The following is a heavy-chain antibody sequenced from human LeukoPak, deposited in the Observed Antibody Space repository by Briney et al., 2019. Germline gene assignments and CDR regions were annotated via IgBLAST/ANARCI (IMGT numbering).Heavy chain of an antibody. D-gene: IGHD2-15*01. J-gene: IGHJ4*02. CDR3: AKDRGMFLVGYLDY. V-gene: IGHV3-23*01. CDR1: GFTFSSYA. CDR2: ISGSGGTT. Sequence: GGSLRLSCAASGFTFSSYAMSWVRQAPGKGLEWVSAISGSGGTTFYADSVKGRFTISRDNSKNTLYLQMNSLRAEDTAVYYCAKDRGMFLVGYLDYWGQGTLVTVSS.